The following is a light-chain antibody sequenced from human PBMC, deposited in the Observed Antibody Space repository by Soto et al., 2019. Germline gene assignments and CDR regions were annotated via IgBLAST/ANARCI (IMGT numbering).Light chain of an antibody. Sequence: QSVLTRPASVSGSPGQSITISCTGTSSDVGGYNYVSWYQQHPGKAPKLMIYDVSNRPSGVSNRFSGSKSGNTASLTISGLQAEDEADYYRSSYTSSSTLYVFGTGTKVTVL. CDR1: SSDVGGYNY. CDR2: DVS. V-gene: IGLV2-14*01. CDR3: SSYTSSSTLYV. J-gene: IGLJ1*01.